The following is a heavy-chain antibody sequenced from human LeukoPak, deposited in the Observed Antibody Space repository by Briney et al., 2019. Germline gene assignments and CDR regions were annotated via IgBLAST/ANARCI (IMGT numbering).Heavy chain of an antibody. V-gene: IGHV3-23*01. CDR1: GFTFSSYA. CDR2: LSGSGDNT. J-gene: IGHJ4*02. CDR3: AKARGSSWYFNY. D-gene: IGHD6-13*01. Sequence: HSGGSLRLSCAASGFTFSSYAMSWVRQAPGEGLDWVAALSGSGDNTYYADYVKGRLTISRDNSKNTLYLQMNSLRAEDTAVYYCAKARGSSWYFNYWGQGTLVTVSS.